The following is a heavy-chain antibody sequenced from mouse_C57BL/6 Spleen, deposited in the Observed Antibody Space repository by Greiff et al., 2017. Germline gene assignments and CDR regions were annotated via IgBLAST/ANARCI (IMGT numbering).Heavy chain of an antibody. CDR1: GFSLTSYG. CDR3: ARDDDCDYAMEY. Sequence: VMLVESGPGLVQPSQSLSITCTVSGFSLTSYGVHWVRQSPGKGLEWLGVIWSGGSTDYNAAFISRLSISKDNSKSEVFFKMNSLQADDTAIYYCARDDDCDYAMEYWGQGTSVTGSS. CDR2: IWSGGST. D-gene: IGHD2-13*01. V-gene: IGHV2-2*01. J-gene: IGHJ4*01.